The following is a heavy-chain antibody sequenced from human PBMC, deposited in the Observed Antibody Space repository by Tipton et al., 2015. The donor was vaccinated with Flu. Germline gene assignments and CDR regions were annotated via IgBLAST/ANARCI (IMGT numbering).Heavy chain of an antibody. CDR3: AKVIPEKVAGLDY. Sequence: SLRLSCAASGFTFSIYAMSWVRQAQGKRLEWISAISGGGGGTYYADSVKGRFTISRDNSKNTLYLRMNSLRAEDTAIYYCAKVIPEKVAGLDYWGQGTLVTVSS. CDR1: GFTFSIYA. D-gene: IGHD6-19*01. V-gene: IGHV3-23*01. CDR2: ISGGGGGT. J-gene: IGHJ4*02.